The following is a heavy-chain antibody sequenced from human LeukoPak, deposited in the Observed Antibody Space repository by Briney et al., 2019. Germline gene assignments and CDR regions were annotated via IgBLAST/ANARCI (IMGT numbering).Heavy chain of an antibody. CDR2: ISSNGGST. CDR3: VPLPQRPTVVVPAAMTVRERWFDP. Sequence: GGSLRLSCSASGFTFSSYAMHWVRQAPGKGLEYVSAISSNGGSTYYADSVKGRFTIFRDNSKNTLYLQMSSLRAEDTAVYYCVPLPQRPTVVVPAAMTVRERWFDPWGQGTLVTVSS. V-gene: IGHV3-64D*06. J-gene: IGHJ5*02. D-gene: IGHD2-2*01. CDR1: GFTFSSYA.